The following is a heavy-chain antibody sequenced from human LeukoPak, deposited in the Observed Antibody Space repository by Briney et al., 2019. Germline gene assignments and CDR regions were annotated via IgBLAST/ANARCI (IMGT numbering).Heavy chain of an antibody. CDR3: TAAAGTGSFDY. CDR2: ISVYNGNT. D-gene: IGHD6-13*01. Sequence: ASVKVSCKASGYTFTSYGISWVRQAPGQGLEWMGWISVYNGNTNYAQKLQGRVTMTTDTSTSTAYMELRSLRSDDTAVYYCTAAAGTGSFDYWGQGTLVTVSS. V-gene: IGHV1-18*01. CDR1: GYTFTSYG. J-gene: IGHJ4*02.